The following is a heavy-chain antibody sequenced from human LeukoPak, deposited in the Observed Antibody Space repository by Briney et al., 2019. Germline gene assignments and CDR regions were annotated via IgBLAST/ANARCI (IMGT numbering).Heavy chain of an antibody. CDR2: INHSGIT. Sequence: SETLSLTCAVYGGSFSDFYWSYWSWIRQPPGEGLEWIGEINHSGITNYNPSLKSRVSMSLDTSKNQFSLTLGSVTDADTAVYYCARFSSHHDADYWAQGTLVTVSS. D-gene: IGHD3-16*01. CDR1: GGSFSDFY. V-gene: IGHV4-34*01. CDR3: ARFSSHHDADY. J-gene: IGHJ4*02.